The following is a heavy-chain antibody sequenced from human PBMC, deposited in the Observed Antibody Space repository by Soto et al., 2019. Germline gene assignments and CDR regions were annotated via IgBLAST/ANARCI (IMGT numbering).Heavy chain of an antibody. J-gene: IGHJ4*02. CDR1: GGTFSTYT. V-gene: IGHV1-69*12. Sequence: QVQLVQSGAEVKKPGSSVKVSCKASGGTFSTYTLYWVRQAPGQGLEWMGGISPGIDIRDYAQKFPGRVTITADDSTSTVYMQLSILRSEDTAFYYCAGGMCFGGSCYLDVWGQGTLVTVSS. CDR2: ISPGIDIR. D-gene: IGHD2-15*01. CDR3: AGGMCFGGSCYLDV.